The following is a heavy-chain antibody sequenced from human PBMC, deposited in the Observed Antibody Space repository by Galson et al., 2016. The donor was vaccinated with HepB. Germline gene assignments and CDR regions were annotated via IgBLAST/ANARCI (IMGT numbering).Heavy chain of an antibody. J-gene: IGHJ5*02. CDR3: ASSLVPTASRFDP. Sequence: SVKVSCKASGYTFTTSGISWVRQAPGQGLEWMGWISTYSGNTKYAQKFQGGLTLTTDSSTTTAYMELRSLTSEDTAIYYCASSLVPTASRFDPWGQGTLVTVSS. CDR2: ISTYSGNT. V-gene: IGHV1-18*01. D-gene: IGHD2-21*02. CDR1: GYTFTTSG.